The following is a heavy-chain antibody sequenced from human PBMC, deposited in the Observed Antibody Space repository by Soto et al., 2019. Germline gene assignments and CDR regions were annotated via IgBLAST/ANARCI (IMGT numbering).Heavy chain of an antibody. CDR3: ARIPKCGTGTTLFDY. D-gene: IGHD1-7*01. CDR1: GFSLSTSGVG. V-gene: IGHV2-70*01. Sequence: GSGPTLVNPTQTLTLTCTFSGFSLSTSGVGVGWIRQPPGKALEWLALIDWDDDKYYSTSLKTRLTISKDTSKNQVVLTMTNMDPVDTATYYCARIPKCGTGTTLFDYWGQGTLVTVSS. CDR2: IDWDDDK. J-gene: IGHJ4*02.